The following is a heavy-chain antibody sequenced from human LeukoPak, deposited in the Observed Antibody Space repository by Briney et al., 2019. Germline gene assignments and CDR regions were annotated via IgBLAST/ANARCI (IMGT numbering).Heavy chain of an antibody. V-gene: IGHV4-59*01. D-gene: IGHD3-10*01. CDR3: ARGLYYGSGSYYFDY. CDR2: IYYSGST. CDR1: GGSISSYY. J-gene: IGHJ4*02. Sequence: PSETLSLTCTVSGGSISSYYWSWIRQPPGKGLEWIGYIYYSGSTNYHPSLKSRVTISVDTYKNQFSLKLSSVTAADTAVYYCARGLYYGSGSYYFDYWGQETVVTVSS.